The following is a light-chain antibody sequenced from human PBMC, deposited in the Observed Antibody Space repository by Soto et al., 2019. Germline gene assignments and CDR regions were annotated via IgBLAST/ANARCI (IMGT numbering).Light chain of an antibody. J-gene: IGKJ1*01. CDR1: QSISSY. Sequence: IQMTQSPSCLSAAVGERVTITWRASQSISSYLNWYQQKPGKAPDLLIYAASSLQSGVPSRFSGSGSGTDFTLTISSLQPEDFATYYCQQSYSTLRTIGQGTKVDI. CDR2: AAS. V-gene: IGKV1-39*01. CDR3: QQSYSTLRT.